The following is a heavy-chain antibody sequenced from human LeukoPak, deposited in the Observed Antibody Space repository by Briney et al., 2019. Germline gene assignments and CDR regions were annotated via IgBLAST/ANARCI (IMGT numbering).Heavy chain of an antibody. V-gene: IGHV3-30*04. J-gene: IGHJ4*02. Sequence: GGSLRLSCAASGFTFSSYAMHWVRQAPGKGLEWVAVISYDGSNKYYADSVKGRFTISRDNSKNTLYLQMNRLRAEDTAVYYCARPRGCGSSRCNNFDYWGQGTLVTVSS. CDR2: ISYDGSNK. D-gene: IGHD2-2*01. CDR3: ARPRGCGSSRCNNFDY. CDR1: GFTFSSYA.